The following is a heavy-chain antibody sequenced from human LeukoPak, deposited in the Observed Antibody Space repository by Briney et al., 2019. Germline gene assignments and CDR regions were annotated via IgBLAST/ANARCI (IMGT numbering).Heavy chain of an antibody. J-gene: IGHJ4*02. CDR1: GFTFSSYS. CDR3: AKDLHYGSADY. V-gene: IGHV3-21*01. CDR2: ISGSSSYI. Sequence: GGSLRLSCAASGFTFSSYSMNWVRQAPGKGLEWASFISGSSSYIYYADSVKGRFTISRDNAKNALYLQMNSLRAEDTAVYYCAKDLHYGSADYWGQGTLVTVSS. D-gene: IGHD3-10*01.